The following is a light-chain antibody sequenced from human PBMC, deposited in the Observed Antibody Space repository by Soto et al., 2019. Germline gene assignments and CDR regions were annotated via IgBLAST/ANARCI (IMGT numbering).Light chain of an antibody. Sequence: DIQMTQSPSVMSASVGDTVTITCRASQAISNYVDWFQQKPGKVPKSLIYAAAKLQSVVPSRFSGSGSGTKFTPTISSLQPEDFATYYCQQHRSYHVSFGGGNKVEI. V-gene: IGKV1-17*03. CDR3: QQHRSYHVS. CDR1: QAISNY. CDR2: AAA. J-gene: IGKJ4*01.